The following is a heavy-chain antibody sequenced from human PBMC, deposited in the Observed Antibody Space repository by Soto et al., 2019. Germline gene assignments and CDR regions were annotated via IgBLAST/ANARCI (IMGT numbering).Heavy chain of an antibody. CDR2: IYFSGST. V-gene: IGHV4-31*03. D-gene: IGHD1-1*01. Sequence: SETLSLTCTVSGGSISSGGFYWSWFRQLPGKGLEWIGYIYFSGSTYYNPSLESRVTISLDTSQNQFSLKLSSVTAAATAVYFCASGNEWEVLIDYWGQGALVSVSS. J-gene: IGHJ4*02. CDR3: ASGNEWEVLIDY. CDR1: GGSISSGGFY.